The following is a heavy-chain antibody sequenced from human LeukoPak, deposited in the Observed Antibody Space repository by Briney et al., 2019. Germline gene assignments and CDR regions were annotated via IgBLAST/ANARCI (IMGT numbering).Heavy chain of an antibody. CDR1: GGSISSYY. D-gene: IGHD3-16*01. J-gene: IGHJ6*03. Sequence: PSETLSLTCTVSGGSISSYYWSWIRQPPGKGLEWIGYIYYSGSTNYNPSLKSRVTISVDTSKNQFSLKLSSVTAADTAVYYCARLLGEYMGVWGKGTTVTVFS. V-gene: IGHV4-59*01. CDR2: IYYSGST. CDR3: ARLLGEYMGV.